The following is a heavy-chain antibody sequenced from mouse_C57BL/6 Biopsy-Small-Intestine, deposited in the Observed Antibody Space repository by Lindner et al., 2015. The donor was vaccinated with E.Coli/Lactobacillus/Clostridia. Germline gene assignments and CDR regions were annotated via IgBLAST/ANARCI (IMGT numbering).Heavy chain of an antibody. Sequence: VQLQESGPELVKPGASVKISCKASGYTFTDYNMDWVKQSHGKSLEWIGYIYPNNGGTGYNQKFKSKATLTVDKSSNTAYMELHSLTSEDSAVYYCARGKGYYSNPFAYWGQGTLVTVPA. CDR3: ARGKGYYSNPFAY. J-gene: IGHJ3*01. D-gene: IGHD2-5*01. CDR1: GYTFTDYN. V-gene: IGHV1-34*02. CDR2: IYPNNGGT.